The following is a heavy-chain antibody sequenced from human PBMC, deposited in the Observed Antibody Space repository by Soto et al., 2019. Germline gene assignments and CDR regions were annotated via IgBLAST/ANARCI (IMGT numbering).Heavy chain of an antibody. D-gene: IGHD3-10*01. CDR3: ARSGTFYYGSGTYFEVADY. J-gene: IGHJ4*02. Sequence: PGGSLRLSCAASGFGFSSYWMTWVRQAPGKGLEWVANIKEDGSEKYYVDSVKGRFTISRDNAKNSLYLQMNSLRAEDTAVYYCARSGTFYYGSGTYFEVADYWGQGTLVTVS. CDR2: IKEDGSEK. CDR1: GFGFSSYW. V-gene: IGHV3-7*01.